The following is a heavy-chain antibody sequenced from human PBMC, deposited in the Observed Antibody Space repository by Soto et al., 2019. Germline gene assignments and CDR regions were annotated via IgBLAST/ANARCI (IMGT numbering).Heavy chain of an antibody. V-gene: IGHV1-69*08. J-gene: IGHJ5*02. CDR2: IIPILGIA. CDR1: GGTFSSYT. D-gene: IGHD4-17*01. CDR3: ARDYGDYRGWFDP. Sequence: QVQLVQSGAEVKKPGSSVKVSCKASGGTFSSYTISWVRQAPGQGLEWMGRIIPILGIANYAQKFQGRVTITADKSTSTAYTELSSLRSEDTAVYYCARDYGDYRGWFDPWGQGTLVTVSS.